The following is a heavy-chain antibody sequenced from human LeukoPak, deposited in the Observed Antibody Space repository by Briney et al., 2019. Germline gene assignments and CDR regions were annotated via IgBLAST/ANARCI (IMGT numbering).Heavy chain of an antibody. D-gene: IGHD2-2*01. V-gene: IGHV3-7*01. CDR1: GFTFSSYW. CDR2: INQHGGGR. Sequence: GGSLRLSCAASGFTFSSYWMHWVRQAPGKGLEWVANINQHGGGRYYVDSVQGRFIISRYNAQNSVHLQMNSLRAEDTAVYYCATRYCSIAACRASSYKCMDDWGKGTTVIVSS. J-gene: IGHJ6*04. CDR3: ATRYCSIAACRASSYKCMDD.